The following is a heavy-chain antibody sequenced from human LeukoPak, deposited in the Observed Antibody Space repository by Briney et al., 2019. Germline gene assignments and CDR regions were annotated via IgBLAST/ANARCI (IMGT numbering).Heavy chain of an antibody. D-gene: IGHD2-2*01. Sequence: SETLSLTCTVSGGSISGYYWNWIRQPPGKGLEWIGYIYYSGSTNYTPSLKSRVTMSLDTSKNQFSLKLSSVTAADTAVYYCAREKAGSTSSIDYWGQGTLVTVSS. J-gene: IGHJ4*02. CDR1: GGSISGYY. CDR3: AREKAGSTSSIDY. CDR2: IYYSGST. V-gene: IGHV4-59*01.